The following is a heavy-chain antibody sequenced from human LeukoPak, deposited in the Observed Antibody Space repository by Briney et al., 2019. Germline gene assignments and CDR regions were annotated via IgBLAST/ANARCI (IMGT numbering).Heavy chain of an antibody. V-gene: IGHV3-9*01. CDR1: GFIFDDHG. D-gene: IGHD2-2*01. Sequence: GRSLRLSCAASGFIFDDHGMHWVRQAPGKGLEWVSGISWNSGSIGYADSVKGRFTISRDNAKNSLYLQMNSLRAEDTALYYCAKGRGYELPLDNWGQGTLVTVSS. J-gene: IGHJ4*02. CDR3: AKGRGYELPLDN. CDR2: ISWNSGSI.